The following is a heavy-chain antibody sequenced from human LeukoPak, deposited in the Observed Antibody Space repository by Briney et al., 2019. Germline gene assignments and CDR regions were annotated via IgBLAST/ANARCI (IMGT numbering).Heavy chain of an antibody. Sequence: SETLSLTCTVSGGSISSSSYYWGWIRQPPGKGLEWIGSIYYSGSTYYNPSLKSRVTISVDTSKNQFSLKLSSVTAADTAVYYCARGAAYYYGMDVWGQGTTVTVSS. D-gene: IGHD6-13*01. CDR2: IYYSGST. J-gene: IGHJ6*02. CDR3: ARGAAYYYGMDV. CDR1: GGSISSSSYY. V-gene: IGHV4-39*07.